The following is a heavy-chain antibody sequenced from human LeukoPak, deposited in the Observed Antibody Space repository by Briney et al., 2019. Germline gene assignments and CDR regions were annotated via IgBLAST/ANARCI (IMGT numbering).Heavy chain of an antibody. CDR3: IRDLNWNYGDY. CDR2: IKQDGSEK. J-gene: IGHJ4*02. CDR1: GFTVSSNY. Sequence: GGSLRLSCAASGFTVSSNYMSWVRQAPGKGLEWVANIKQDGSEKYYVDSVKGRLTTSRDNAKNTLYPQMDSLRAEDTAVYYCIRDLNWNYGDYWGQGSLVTVSS. V-gene: IGHV3-7*01. D-gene: IGHD1-7*01.